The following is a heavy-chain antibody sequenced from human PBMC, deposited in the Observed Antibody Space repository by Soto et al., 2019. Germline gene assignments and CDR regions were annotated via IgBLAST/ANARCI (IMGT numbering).Heavy chain of an antibody. CDR1: GFTFSSYA. V-gene: IGHV3-23*01. CDR2: ISGSGGST. CDR3: ARDKFGVRGVLDE. D-gene: IGHD3-10*01. J-gene: IGHJ4*02. Sequence: GGSLRLSCAASGFTFSSYAMSWVRQAPGKGLEWVSAISGSGGSTYYADSVKGRFTISRDNSKNTLYLQMNSLRAEDTAVYYCARDKFGVRGVLDEWGQGTLVTVSS.